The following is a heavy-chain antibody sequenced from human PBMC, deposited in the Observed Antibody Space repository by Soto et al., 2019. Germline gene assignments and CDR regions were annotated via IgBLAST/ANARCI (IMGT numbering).Heavy chain of an antibody. Sequence: SETLSLTCTVSGDSISTNSYSWGWIRQPPGQGLEWIGLFYYSGSTHYNPSLKSRLTVSVDTSKNQFSLKVSSVTAADTAVYYCARRYGWAFDIWGQGTMVTVSS. CDR2: FYYSGST. J-gene: IGHJ3*02. CDR1: GDSISTNSYS. D-gene: IGHD3-16*01. CDR3: ARRYGWAFDI. V-gene: IGHV4-39*01.